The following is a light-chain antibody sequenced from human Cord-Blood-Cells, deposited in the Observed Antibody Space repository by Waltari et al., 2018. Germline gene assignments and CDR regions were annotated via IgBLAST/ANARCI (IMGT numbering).Light chain of an antibody. Sequence: DLQITHTPSPLYSSLGDQATTTWQASQYISNYSNWYQQKPGKAPKLLIYNSSNLKTGVPARFSVSGAEIDFAFAISSLQAEDIETEYCRGYDNLPIAFGQGARLEIK. V-gene: IGKV1-33*01. CDR1: QYISNY. CDR3: RGYDNLPIA. J-gene: IGKJ5*01. CDR2: NSS.